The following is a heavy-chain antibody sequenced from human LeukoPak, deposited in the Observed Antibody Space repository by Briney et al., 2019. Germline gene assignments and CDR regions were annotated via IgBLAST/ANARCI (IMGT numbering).Heavy chain of an antibody. CDR2: ISAYNGNT. CDR1: GYTFTSYG. Sequence: ASVKVSCKASGYTFTSYGISWVRQAPGQGLEWMGWISAYNGNTNYAQKLQGRVTMTTDTSTSTAYMELRSLRSDDTAVYYCARRRGAAKPYYYYYYMDVWGKGTTVTVSS. CDR3: ARRRGAAKPYYYYYYMDV. J-gene: IGHJ6*03. V-gene: IGHV1-18*01. D-gene: IGHD1-26*01.